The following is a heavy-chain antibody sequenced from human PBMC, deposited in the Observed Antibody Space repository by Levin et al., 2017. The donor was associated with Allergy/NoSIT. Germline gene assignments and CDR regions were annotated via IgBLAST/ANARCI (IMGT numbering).Heavy chain of an antibody. J-gene: IGHJ4*02. CDR1: GFTFNNYG. CDR2: LWYDGNNK. V-gene: IGHV3-33*01. Sequence: PGGSLRLSCAASGFTFNNYGMHWVRQAPGKGLEWVAVLWYDGNNKYYAASVKGRFTVSRDNSKNTLYLQMNSLTAEDTAVYYCARGGAVATIRVPPDYWGQGTLVTVSS. D-gene: IGHD5-12*01. CDR3: ARGGAVATIRVPPDY.